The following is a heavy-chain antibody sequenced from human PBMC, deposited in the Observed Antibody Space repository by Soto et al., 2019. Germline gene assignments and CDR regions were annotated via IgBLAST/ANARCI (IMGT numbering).Heavy chain of an antibody. CDR3: ATDPAGASGGYYIDY. V-gene: IGHV3-72*01. J-gene: IGHJ4*02. CDR1: GLTFSDHY. Sequence: EVQRVESGGGLIQPGWSLRLSCVVSGLTFSDHYMDWVRQAPGKGLEWVGRTRNKANSYTTEYAASVKGRFTISRDDSKNSLYLQMNSLKSEHTAVYYCATDPAGASGGYYIDYWGQGTLVTVSS. CDR2: TRNKANSYTT. D-gene: IGHD6-25*01.